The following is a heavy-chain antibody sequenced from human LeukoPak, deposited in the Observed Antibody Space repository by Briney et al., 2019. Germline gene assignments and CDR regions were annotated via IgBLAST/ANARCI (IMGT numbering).Heavy chain of an antibody. CDR1: GYTFTGYY. D-gene: IGHD6-19*01. CDR3: ARDATPLRYSSGWYVAFDI. CDR2: IIPIFGTA. J-gene: IGHJ3*02. Sequence: SVKVSCKASGYTFTGYYMHWVRQAPGQGLEWMGRIIPIFGTANYAQKFQGRVTITTDESTSTAYMELSSLRSEDTAVYYCARDATPLRYSSGWYVAFDIWGQGTMVTVSS. V-gene: IGHV1-69*05.